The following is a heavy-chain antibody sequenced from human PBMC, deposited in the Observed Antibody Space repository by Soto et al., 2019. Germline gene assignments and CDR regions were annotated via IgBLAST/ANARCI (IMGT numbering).Heavy chain of an antibody. Sequence: SETLSLTCTVSGGSISSSSYYWGWIRQPPGKWLEWIGSIYYSGSTYYNPSLKSRVTISVDTSKNQFSLKLSSVTAADTAVYYCARQGQWLVGAHYYYGMDVWGQGTTVTVYS. CDR1: GGSISSSSYY. J-gene: IGHJ6*02. D-gene: IGHD6-19*01. CDR3: ARQGQWLVGAHYYYGMDV. CDR2: IYYSGST. V-gene: IGHV4-39*01.